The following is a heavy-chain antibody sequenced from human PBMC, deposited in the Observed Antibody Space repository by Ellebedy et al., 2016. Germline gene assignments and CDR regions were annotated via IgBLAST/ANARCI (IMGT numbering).Heavy chain of an antibody. D-gene: IGHD3-3*01. CDR1: GGSFSGYY. V-gene: IGHV4-34*01. CDR3: ARVGYDFWSGYRTLGPYYYYMDV. CDR2: INHSGST. J-gene: IGHJ6*03. Sequence: SETLSLTXAVYGGSFSGYYWSWIRQPPGKGLEWIGEINHSGSTNYNPSLKSRVTISVDTSKNQFSLKLSSVTAADTAVYYCARVGYDFWSGYRTLGPYYYYMDVWGKGTTVTVSS.